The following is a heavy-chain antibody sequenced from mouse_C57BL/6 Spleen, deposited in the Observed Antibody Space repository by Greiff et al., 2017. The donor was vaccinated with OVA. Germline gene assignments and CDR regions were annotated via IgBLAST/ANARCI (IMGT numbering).Heavy chain of an antibody. CDR1: GYTFTEYT. Sequence: VQLQQSGAELVKPGASVKLSCKASGYTFTEYTIHWVKQRSGQGLEWIGWFYPGSGRIKYNEKFKDKATLTADKSSSTVYMELSRLTSEDSAVYFCARHEEPYYSNYDYAMDYWGQGTSVTVSS. D-gene: IGHD2-5*01. V-gene: IGHV1-62-2*01. CDR2: FYPGSGRI. CDR3: ARHEEPYYSNYDYAMDY. J-gene: IGHJ4*01.